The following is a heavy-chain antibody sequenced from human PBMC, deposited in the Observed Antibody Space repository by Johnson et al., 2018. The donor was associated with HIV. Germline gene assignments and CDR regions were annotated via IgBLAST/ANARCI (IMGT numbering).Heavy chain of an antibody. V-gene: IGHV3-30*04. CDR2: ISYDGSNK. D-gene: IGHD1-26*01. J-gene: IGHJ3*01. Sequence: QEKLVESGGGVVQPGRSLRLSCAASGFTFSSYAMHWVRQAPGKGLEWVAVISYDGSNKYYADSVKGRFSISRDNSKNTLYLQMNSLRAEDTAVYYCAKGDTVVGAKYAFDFWGQGTMVTVSS. CDR3: AKGDTVVGAKYAFDF. CDR1: GFTFSSYA.